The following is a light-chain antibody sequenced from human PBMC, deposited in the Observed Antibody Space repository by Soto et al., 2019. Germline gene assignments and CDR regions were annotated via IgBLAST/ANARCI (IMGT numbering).Light chain of an antibody. CDR3: LQYNNWWT. V-gene: IGKV3-20*01. J-gene: IGKJ1*01. CDR1: QSVTSSS. CDR2: GAS. Sequence: ETVLSECRSTPSLAPSGTARDCASLTCSASQSVTSSSLAWYQQKPGQAPRLLIYGASSRATGIPDRFSGSGSGTEFTLTISSLQSEDFAVYYCLQYNNWWTFGQGTKVDIK.